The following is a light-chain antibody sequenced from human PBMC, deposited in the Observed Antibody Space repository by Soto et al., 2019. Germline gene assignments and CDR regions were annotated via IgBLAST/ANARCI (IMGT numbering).Light chain of an antibody. V-gene: IGLV2-23*02. CDR3: CSYAGSSTDV. J-gene: IGLJ1*01. Sequence: QSALTQPASVSGSPGQSITISCTGTSSDVGSYNLVSWYQQHPGKAPKIMIYEVSKRPSGVSNRCSGSKSGNTAALTISGVQAEDEADYYCCSYAGSSTDVFGTGTKVTVL. CDR1: SSDVGSYNL. CDR2: EVS.